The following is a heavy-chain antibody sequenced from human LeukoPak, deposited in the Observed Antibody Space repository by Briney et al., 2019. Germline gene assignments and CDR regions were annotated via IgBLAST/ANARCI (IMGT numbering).Heavy chain of an antibody. V-gene: IGHV4-61*08. Sequence: SETLSLTCTVSGGSINSGGYYWSWTRQPPGKGLEWIGYIYYSGSTNYNPSLKSRVTISVDTSKNQFSLKLSSVTAADTAVYYCARAYDSSGYYGPNAFDIWGQGTMVTVSP. D-gene: IGHD3-22*01. CDR3: ARAYDSSGYYGPNAFDI. CDR2: IYYSGST. J-gene: IGHJ3*02. CDR1: GGSINSGGYY.